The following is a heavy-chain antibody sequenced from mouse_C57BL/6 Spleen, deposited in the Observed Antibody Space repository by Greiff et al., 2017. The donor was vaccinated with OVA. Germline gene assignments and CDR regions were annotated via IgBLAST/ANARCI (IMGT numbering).Heavy chain of an antibody. CDR1: GYTFTDYE. D-gene: IGHD2-4*01. V-gene: IGHV1-15*01. CDR3: TRYYDYDEWYFDV. CDR2: IDPETGGT. Sequence: QVHVKQSGAELVRPGASVTLSCKASGYTFTDYEMHWVKQTPVHGLEWIGAIDPETGGTAYNQKFKGKAILTADKSSSTAYMELRSLTSEDSAVYYCTRYYDYDEWYFDVWGTGTTVTVSS. J-gene: IGHJ1*03.